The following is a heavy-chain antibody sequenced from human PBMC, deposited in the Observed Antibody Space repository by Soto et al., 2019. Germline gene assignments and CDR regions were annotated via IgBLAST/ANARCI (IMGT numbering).Heavy chain of an antibody. D-gene: IGHD3-3*01. CDR1: GFTVSSNY. J-gene: IGHJ6*02. CDR2: IYSGGST. Sequence: EVQLVETGGGLIQPGGSLRLSCAASGFTVSSNYMSWVRQAPGKGLEWVSVIYSGGSTYYADSVKGRFTVSRDNSKNMLYLQMNSLRAEDTAVSYCARASIFGPYGMDVWGQGTTVTVSS. CDR3: ARASIFGPYGMDV. V-gene: IGHV3-53*02.